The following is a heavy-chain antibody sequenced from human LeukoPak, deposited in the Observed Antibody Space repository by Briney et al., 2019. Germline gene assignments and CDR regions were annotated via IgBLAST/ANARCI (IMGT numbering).Heavy chain of an antibody. CDR3: ATEGEEWTNFDY. D-gene: IGHD3-3*01. CDR2: ISPDGSTT. V-gene: IGHV3-30*04. Sequence: GGSLRLSCAASGFTFSTTGLPWVRQAPGKGLDWVAMISPDGSTTFYTESMKGRLTISRDNSNNTLFLQMNSLRIEDTDLYYCATEGEEWTNFDYWGQGTLVTVSS. CDR1: GFTFSTTG. J-gene: IGHJ4*02.